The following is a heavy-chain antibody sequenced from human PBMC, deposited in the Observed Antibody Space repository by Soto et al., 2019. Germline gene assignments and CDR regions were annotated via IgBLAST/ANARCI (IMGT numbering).Heavy chain of an antibody. CDR1: GYTFTSYG. V-gene: IGHV1-18*01. D-gene: IGHD5-12*01. CDR2: ISAYNGNT. Sequence: SVKVSCKASGYTFTSYGISWVRQAPGQGLEWMGWISAYNGNTNYAQKLQGRVTMTTDTSTSTAYMELRSLRSDDTAVYYCARVYSVDWGATISHFDYWGQGTLVTVSS. CDR3: ARVYSVDWGATISHFDY. J-gene: IGHJ4*02.